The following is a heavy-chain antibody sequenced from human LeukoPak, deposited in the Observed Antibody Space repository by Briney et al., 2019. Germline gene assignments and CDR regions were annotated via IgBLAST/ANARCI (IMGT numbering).Heavy chain of an antibody. CDR1: GGSISSYY. CDR2: IYYSGST. D-gene: IGHD3-10*01. J-gene: IGHJ1*01. CDR3: ARHSNLVVDYGSGSYYPFLEYFQH. Sequence: SETLSLTCTVSGGSISSYYWSWIRQPPGKGLEWIGYIYYSGSTNYNPSLKSRVTISVDTSKNQFSLKPSSVTAADTAVYYCARHSNLVVDYGSGSYYPFLEYFQHWGQGTLVTVSS. V-gene: IGHV4-59*08.